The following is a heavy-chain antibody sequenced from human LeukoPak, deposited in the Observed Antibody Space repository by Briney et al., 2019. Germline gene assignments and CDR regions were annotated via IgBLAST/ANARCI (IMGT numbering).Heavy chain of an antibody. Sequence: ASVKVSCKASGYTFTSYYMHWVRQAPGQGLEWMGIINPSGGSTSYADSVKGRFTISRDNAKNTLYLQMNSLRAEDTAVYYCARVGARLGAFDIWGQGTMVTVSS. D-gene: IGHD6-25*01. V-gene: IGHV1-46*04. CDR3: ARVGARLGAFDI. CDR2: INPSGGST. J-gene: IGHJ3*02. CDR1: GYTFTSYY.